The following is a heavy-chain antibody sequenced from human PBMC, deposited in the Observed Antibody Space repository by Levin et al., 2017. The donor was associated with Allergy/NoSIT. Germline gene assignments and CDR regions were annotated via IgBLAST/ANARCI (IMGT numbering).Heavy chain of an antibody. Sequence: GESLKISCTASGFNFRSYGMYWVRQAPGKGLEWVAGLWYDGSYQYYADSVKGRFTISRDNPKNTLYQQMNNVRAEDTAVYYCAYSSGGGNSPAGFDYWGQGALVTVSS. D-gene: IGHD4-23*01. J-gene: IGHJ4*02. CDR2: LWYDGSYQ. CDR1: GFNFRSYG. V-gene: IGHV3-33*07. CDR3: AYSSGGGNSPAGFDY.